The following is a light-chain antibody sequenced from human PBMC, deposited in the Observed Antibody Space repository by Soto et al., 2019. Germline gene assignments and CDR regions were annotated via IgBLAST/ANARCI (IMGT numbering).Light chain of an antibody. Sequence: DNVLTQSPGTLSLSTGARATLSCRASQSVSSSYLAWYQQKPGQAPRLLIYGASSRATGIPDRFSGSGSGTDFTLTITRLEPEDSAVYFCQQYTGPPTPFGQGTRLEIK. V-gene: IGKV3-20*01. CDR1: QSVSSSY. CDR3: QQYTGPPTP. CDR2: GAS. J-gene: IGKJ5*01.